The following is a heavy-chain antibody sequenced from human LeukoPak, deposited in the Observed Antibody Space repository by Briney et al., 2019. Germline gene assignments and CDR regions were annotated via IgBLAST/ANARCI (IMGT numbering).Heavy chain of an antibody. J-gene: IGHJ5*02. V-gene: IGHV4-4*02. Sequence: SETLSLTCAVSGGSISSSNWWSWVRQPPGKGLEWIGEIYHSGSTNYNPSLKSRVTISVDKSKNQFSLKLSSVTAADTAVYYCARCHLNSGGYQPFDPWGQGTLVTVSS. CDR1: GGSISSSNW. CDR3: ARCHLNSGGYQPFDP. CDR2: IYHSGST. D-gene: IGHD3-22*01.